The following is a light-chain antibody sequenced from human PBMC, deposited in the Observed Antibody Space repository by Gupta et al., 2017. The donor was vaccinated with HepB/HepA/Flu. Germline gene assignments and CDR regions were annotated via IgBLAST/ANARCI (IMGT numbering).Light chain of an antibody. CDR2: AAS. J-gene: IGKJ3*01. V-gene: IGKV1-39*01. CDR1: QNIGSY. CDR3: QQTYINPFT. Sequence: DRVTITCRASQNIGSYLNWYQLKPGKAPKLLIYAASTLQSGVSSKFSGSGSATDFTLTINSLQPEDFASYSCQQTYINPFTFGPGTKVKIK.